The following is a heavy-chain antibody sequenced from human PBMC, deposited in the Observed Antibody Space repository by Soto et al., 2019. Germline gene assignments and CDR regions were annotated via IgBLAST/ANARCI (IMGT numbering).Heavy chain of an antibody. J-gene: IGHJ5*02. D-gene: IGHD4-17*01. V-gene: IGHV1-69*08. CDR2: IIPILGIA. CDR3: ARDERGLRPENWFDP. CDR1: GGTFSSCT. Sequence: QVQLVQSGAEVKKAGSSVKVSCKASGGTFSSCTISWVRQAPGQGLEWMGRIIPILGIANYAQKLQGRVTITADKSTSTAYMELSSLRSEDTAVYYCARDERGLRPENWFDPWGQGTLVTVSS.